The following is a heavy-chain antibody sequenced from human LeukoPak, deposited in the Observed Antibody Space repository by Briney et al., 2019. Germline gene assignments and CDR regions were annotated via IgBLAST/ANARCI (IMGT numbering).Heavy chain of an antibody. CDR2: ISYDGINK. Sequence: GGSLRLSCAASGFTFSRYATHWVRQAPGKGLEWVAVISYDGINKYYADSVKGRFTLSRDNSKNTLSLQMNGLRTEDTAVYYCAREERFLQWPYYNGMDVWGQGTTVTVSS. V-gene: IGHV3-30-3*01. CDR3: AREERFLQWPYYNGMDV. J-gene: IGHJ6*02. CDR1: GFTFSRYA. D-gene: IGHD3-3*01.